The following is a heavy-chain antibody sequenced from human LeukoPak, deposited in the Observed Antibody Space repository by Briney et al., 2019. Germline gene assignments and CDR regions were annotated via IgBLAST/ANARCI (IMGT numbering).Heavy chain of an antibody. Sequence: SETLSLTCTVSGGSISSYRWSWIRQPPGKGLEWIGYIYTSGSTNYNPSLKSRVTISVDTSKNQFSLKLSSVTAADTAMYYCARRGYSGYDDYWGQGTLVTVSS. CDR2: IYTSGST. V-gene: IGHV4-4*09. CDR1: GGSISSYR. J-gene: IGHJ4*02. CDR3: ARRGYSGYDDY. D-gene: IGHD5-12*01.